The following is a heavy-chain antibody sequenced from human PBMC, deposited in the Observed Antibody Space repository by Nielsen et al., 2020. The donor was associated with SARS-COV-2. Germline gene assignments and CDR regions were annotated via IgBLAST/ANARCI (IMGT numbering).Heavy chain of an antibody. CDR3: ARLSGYHDAFDI. Sequence: ASVMVFCKASGYTFTSYDINWVRQATGQGLEWMGWMNPNSGNTGYAQKFQGRVTMTRNTSISTAYMELSSLRSEDTAVYYCARLSGYHDAFDIWGQGTMVTVSS. CDR1: GYTFTSYD. V-gene: IGHV1-8*01. CDR2: MNPNSGNT. D-gene: IGHD3-22*01. J-gene: IGHJ3*02.